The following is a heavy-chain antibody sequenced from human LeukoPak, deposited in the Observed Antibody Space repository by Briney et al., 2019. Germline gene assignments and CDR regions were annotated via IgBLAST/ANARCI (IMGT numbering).Heavy chain of an antibody. V-gene: IGHV1-18*01. CDR1: GYTFTSYG. CDR3: ARDDYDSSGYYQGGYYGMDV. CDR2: ISAYNGNT. D-gene: IGHD3-22*01. J-gene: IGHJ6*02. Sequence: VASVKVSCKASGYTFTSYGISWVRQAPGQGLEWMGWISAYNGNTNSAQKLQGRVTMTTDTSTSTAYMELRSLRSDDTAVYYCARDDYDSSGYYQGGYYGMDVWGQGTTVTVSS.